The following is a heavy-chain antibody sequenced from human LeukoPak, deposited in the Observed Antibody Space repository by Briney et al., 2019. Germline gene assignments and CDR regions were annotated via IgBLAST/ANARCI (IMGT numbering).Heavy chain of an antibody. D-gene: IGHD2-15*01. Sequence: SQTLSLTCTVSGGSISSGSYYWSWIRQPAGKGLEWIGRIYTSGSTNYNPSLKSRVTISVDTSKNQFSLKLSSVTAADTAVYYCARGDRGGPAFDIWGQGTMVTVSS. J-gene: IGHJ3*02. CDR2: IYTSGST. CDR3: ARGDRGGPAFDI. V-gene: IGHV4-61*02. CDR1: GGSISSGSYY.